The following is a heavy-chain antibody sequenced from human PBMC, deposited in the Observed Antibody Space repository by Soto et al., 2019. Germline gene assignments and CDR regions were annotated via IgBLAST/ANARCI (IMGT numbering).Heavy chain of an antibody. D-gene: IGHD6-19*01. CDR1: GYRFTDYW. Sequence: PGESLKISCQGSGYRFTDYWIGCVRQMPWKGLEWMGIIYPGDSDTRYSPSFEGQVTISADKSITTAYLQSTSLKASDTAMYYCAGSPIRRRKAVAGREFDYWGQGTRVTVSS. CDR2: IYPGDSDT. V-gene: IGHV5-51*01. CDR3: AGSPIRRRKAVAGREFDY. J-gene: IGHJ4*02.